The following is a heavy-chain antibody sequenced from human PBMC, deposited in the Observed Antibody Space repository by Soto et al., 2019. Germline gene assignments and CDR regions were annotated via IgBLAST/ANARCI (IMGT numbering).Heavy chain of an antibody. CDR3: AKGLRSGWACYFAN. J-gene: IGHJ4*02. D-gene: IGHD6-19*01. Sequence: EVRLLEAGGGLKQPGGSLRLSCAASGFTFKESAMNWVRQAPGTGQEWVASISDPGARTWYAESVRGRLSISRDNPKNSLYLQLDSRRGEDTAVYYCAKGLRSGWACYFANWGQGTLVTVSS. CDR2: ISDPGART. CDR1: GFTFKESA. V-gene: IGHV3-23*01.